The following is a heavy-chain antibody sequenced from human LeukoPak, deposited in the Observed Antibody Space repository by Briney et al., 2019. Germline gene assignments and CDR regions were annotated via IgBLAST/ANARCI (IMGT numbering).Heavy chain of an antibody. D-gene: IGHD3-10*01. Sequence: SETLSLTCTVSGGSISSSSYYWGWIRQPPGKGLEWIGSIHYSGSTYYNPSLKSRVTISVDTSKNQFSLKLSSVTAADTAVYYCARALLWFGEKGFDPWGQGTLVTVSS. CDR2: IHYSGST. CDR1: GGSISSSSYY. V-gene: IGHV4-39*07. CDR3: ARALLWFGEKGFDP. J-gene: IGHJ5*02.